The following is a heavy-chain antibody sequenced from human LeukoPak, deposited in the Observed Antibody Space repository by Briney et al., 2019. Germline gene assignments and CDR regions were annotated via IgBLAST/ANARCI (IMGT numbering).Heavy chain of an antibody. V-gene: IGHV1-8*03. CDR3: ARGKRYVWGSYYTVY. CDR2: MNPNSANT. CDR1: GYTFTNYD. J-gene: IGHJ4*02. Sequence: GASVKVSCKASGYTFTNYDINWVRQTPGQGLEWMGWMNPNSANTGYAQNFQGRVTITMNTSISTAYMDLSSLRSEDTAVYYCARGKRYVWGSYYTVYLGQGGLVSVCS. D-gene: IGHD3-10*01.